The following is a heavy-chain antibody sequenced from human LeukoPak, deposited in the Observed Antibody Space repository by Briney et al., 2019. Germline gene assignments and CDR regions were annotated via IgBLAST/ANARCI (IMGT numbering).Heavy chain of an antibody. CDR2: IYYSGST. J-gene: IGHJ3*02. Sequence: PSETLSLTCTVSGGSISNYYWSWIRQPPGKGLEWIGYIYYSGSTKYNPSLKSRVSTSVDTSKNQFSLKLNSVTAADTAMYYCASSNSGSYNDAFDIWGQGTMVTVSS. CDR3: ASSNSGSYNDAFDI. D-gene: IGHD1-26*01. CDR1: GGSISNYY. V-gene: IGHV4-59*01.